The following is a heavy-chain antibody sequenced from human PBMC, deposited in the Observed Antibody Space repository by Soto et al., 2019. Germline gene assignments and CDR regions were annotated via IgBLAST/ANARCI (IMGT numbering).Heavy chain of an antibody. CDR1: GGSISSSGW. CDR2: IYHSGST. V-gene: IGHV4-4*02. D-gene: IGHD6-19*01. J-gene: IGHJ4*02. CDR3: ARTQIRYSSGWYYFDY. Sequence: SETLSLTCAVSGGSISSSGWWSWVRQPPGKGLEWIGEIYHSGSTNYNPSLKSRVTISVDKSKNQFSLKLSSVTAADTAVYYCARTQIRYSSGWYYFDYWGQGTMVTVYS.